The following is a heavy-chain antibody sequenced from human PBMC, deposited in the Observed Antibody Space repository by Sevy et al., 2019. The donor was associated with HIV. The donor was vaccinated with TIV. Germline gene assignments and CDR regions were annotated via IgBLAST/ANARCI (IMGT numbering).Heavy chain of an antibody. CDR1: GFTFSSYE. V-gene: IGHV3-48*03. Sequence: GGSLRLSCTASGFTFSSYEMNWVRQAPGKGLEWVSYITLSGSTIYYADSVKGRFTISGDNAKNSLYLQMNSLRAEDTAVYYCARDRQGITVAGTAIDYWGQGTLVTVSS. CDR2: ITLSGSTI. CDR3: ARDRQGITVAGTAIDY. D-gene: IGHD6-19*01. J-gene: IGHJ4*02.